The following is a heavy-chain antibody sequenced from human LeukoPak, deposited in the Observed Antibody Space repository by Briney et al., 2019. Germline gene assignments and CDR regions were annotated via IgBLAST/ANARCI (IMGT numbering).Heavy chain of an antibody. CDR2: IYYSGST. CDR1: GGSISSGDYY. J-gene: IGHJ4*02. CDR3: AREGVIVATLDY. Sequence: SETLSLTCTVSGGSISSGDYYWSWIRQPPGKGLEWIEYIYYSGSTYYNPSLKSRVTISVDTSKNQFSLKLSSVTAADTAVYYCAREGVIVATLDYWGQGTLVTVSS. D-gene: IGHD5-12*01. V-gene: IGHV4-30-4*01.